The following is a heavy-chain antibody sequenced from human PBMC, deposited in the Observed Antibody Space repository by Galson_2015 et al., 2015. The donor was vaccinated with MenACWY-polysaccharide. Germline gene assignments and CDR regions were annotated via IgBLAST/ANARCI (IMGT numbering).Heavy chain of an antibody. CDR1: GFTFSTYW. V-gene: IGHV3-74*01. CDR3: ARGYSAYD. Sequence: SLRLSCAASGFTFSTYWMHWVRHAPGKGLVWVSRIKSDGSSTNYADSVKARFTISRDNAKNTLYLQMNSLRAEDTALYYCARGYSAYDWGQGTLVTVSA. CDR2: IKSDGSST. D-gene: IGHD5-12*01. J-gene: IGHJ4*02.